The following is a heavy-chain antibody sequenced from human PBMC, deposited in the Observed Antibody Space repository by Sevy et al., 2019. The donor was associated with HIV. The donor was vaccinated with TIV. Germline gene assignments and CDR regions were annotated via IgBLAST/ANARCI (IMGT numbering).Heavy chain of an antibody. D-gene: IGHD2-21*02. CDR2: IRSKANNYAA. CDR3: TAGDFGRFDF. J-gene: IGHJ4*02. Sequence: GGSLRLSCAASGFNFSGAAMFWVRQAPGKGLEWVGRIRSKANNYAAVYGASVRGRFIISRDDSKNTTYLQMLSLKSEDTALYWCTAGDFGRFDFWGPGSLVTVSS. CDR1: GFNFSGAA. V-gene: IGHV3-73*01.